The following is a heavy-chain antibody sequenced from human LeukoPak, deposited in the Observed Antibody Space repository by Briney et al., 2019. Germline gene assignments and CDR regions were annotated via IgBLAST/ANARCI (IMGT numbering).Heavy chain of an antibody. V-gene: IGHV4-39*07. CDR2: IYYSGST. D-gene: IGHD3-3*01. CDR3: ARTYYDFWSGYYRGYFDY. Sequence: PSETLSLTCTVSGGSISGSSYYWGWIRQPPGKGLEWIGSIYYSGSTYYNPSLKSRVTISVDTSKNQFSLKLSSVTAADTAVYYCARTYYDFWSGYYRGYFDYWGQGTLVTVSS. CDR1: GGSISGSSYY. J-gene: IGHJ4*02.